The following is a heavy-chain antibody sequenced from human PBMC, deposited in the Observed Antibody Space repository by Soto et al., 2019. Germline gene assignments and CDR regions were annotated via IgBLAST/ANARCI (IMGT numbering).Heavy chain of an antibody. J-gene: IGHJ4*02. CDR3: ARESEDLTSNFDY. CDR2: ISSTTNYI. V-gene: IGHV3-21*01. CDR1: VFTFTRYS. Sequence: PGGSLRLSCAASVFTFTRYSMNWGRQAPGKGLEWVSSISSTTNYIYYADSMKGRFTVSRDNAKNSVYLEMNSLSAEDTAVYYCARESEDLTSNFDYWGQGTLVTVSS.